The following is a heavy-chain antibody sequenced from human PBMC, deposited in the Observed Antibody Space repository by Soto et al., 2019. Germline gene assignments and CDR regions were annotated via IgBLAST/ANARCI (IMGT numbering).Heavy chain of an antibody. J-gene: IGHJ6*02. V-gene: IGHV3-23*01. CDR3: AKDEGNYDFWSGYLSSYYYYYGMDV. Sequence: GGSLRLSCAASGFTFSSYAMSWVRQAPGKGLEWVSAISGSGGSTYYADSVKGRFTISRDNSKNTLYLQMNSLRAEDTAVYYCAKDEGNYDFWSGYLSSYYYYYGMDVWGQGTTVTVSS. D-gene: IGHD3-3*01. CDR1: GFTFSSYA. CDR2: ISGSGGST.